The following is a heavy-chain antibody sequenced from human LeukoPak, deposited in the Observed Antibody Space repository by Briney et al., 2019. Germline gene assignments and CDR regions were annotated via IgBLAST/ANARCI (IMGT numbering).Heavy chain of an antibody. Sequence: SETLSLTCIVSGGAISSYYWSWLRQPPGKRLEWIGYVYYSGNTNYNPSLKSRVTISIDTSKNQFSLKLSSVTGADTAVYYCARGGHGHFDYWGQRTLVTVSS. CDR2: VYYSGNT. CDR3: ARGGHGHFDY. D-gene: IGHD2-8*01. J-gene: IGHJ4*02. CDR1: GGAISSYY. V-gene: IGHV4-59*01.